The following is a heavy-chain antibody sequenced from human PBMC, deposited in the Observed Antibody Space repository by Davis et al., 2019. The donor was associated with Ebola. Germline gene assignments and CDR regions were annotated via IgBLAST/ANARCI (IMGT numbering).Heavy chain of an antibody. J-gene: IGHJ6*04. Sequence: GGSLRLSCAASGFTFSSYAMNWVRQAPGTGLEWVSAISGSGGSTYFADSVKGRFTISRDNSKNTVNLQMSSLRAEDTAVYYCAKGRGEYYYYGMDVWGKGTTVTVSS. CDR1: GFTFSSYA. CDR2: ISGSGGST. V-gene: IGHV3-23*01. CDR3: AKGRGEYYYYGMDV.